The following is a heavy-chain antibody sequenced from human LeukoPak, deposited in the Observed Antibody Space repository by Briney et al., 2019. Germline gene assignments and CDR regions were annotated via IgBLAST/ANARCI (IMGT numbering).Heavy chain of an antibody. Sequence: VGALRLSCAASVFTFSSYSMNWVRQAPRKGLEWVSSIISSSSYIYYADSVKGRFTISRDNAKNSLYLQMNSLRAEDTAVYYCARDLYSYGFYAFDIWGQGTMVTVSS. J-gene: IGHJ3*02. CDR2: IISSSSYI. D-gene: IGHD5-18*01. V-gene: IGHV3-21*01. CDR3: ARDLYSYGFYAFDI. CDR1: VFTFSSYS.